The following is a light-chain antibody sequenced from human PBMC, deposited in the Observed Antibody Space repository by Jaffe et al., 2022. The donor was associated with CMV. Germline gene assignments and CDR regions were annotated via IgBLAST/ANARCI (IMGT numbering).Light chain of an antibody. V-gene: IGLV4-60*03. CDR1: SEHSTYI. Sequence: QPVLTQSSSASASLGSSVKLTCTLSSEHSTYIIAWHQQQPGKAPRFLMKLEGSGSYSKGSGVPDRFSGASSGADRYLTISNLQSDDEAEYYCETWDLNTHVFGGGTKVTVL. CDR3: ETWDLNTHV. J-gene: IGLJ2*01. CDR2: LEGSGSY.